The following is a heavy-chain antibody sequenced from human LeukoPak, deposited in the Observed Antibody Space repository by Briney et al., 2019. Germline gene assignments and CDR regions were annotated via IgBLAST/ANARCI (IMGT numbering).Heavy chain of an antibody. D-gene: IGHD3-3*01. CDR1: GFTLSTNA. CDR3: ARFFSDQAKTIWFFDL. CDR2: ISGSGAST. Sequence: PGGSLRLSCLTSGFTLSTNAMSWVRQAPGKGLEWISGISGSGASTYYADSVKGRFTISRDDSRNTLYLQMNSLRGDDTAVYYCARFFSDQAKTIWFFDLWGRGTLVTVSS. J-gene: IGHJ2*01. V-gene: IGHV3-23*01.